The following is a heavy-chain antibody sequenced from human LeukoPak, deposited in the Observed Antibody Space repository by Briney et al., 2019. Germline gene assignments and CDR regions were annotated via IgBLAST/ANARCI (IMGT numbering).Heavy chain of an antibody. Sequence: GGSLRLSCTASGFTFSSYSMSWVRQGPGAGLEWVSAISGSGDTTFYADSVKGRFTISRDNSKKTLYLQVNSLRAEDTAVYFCAKELTTERTPGVDSWGQGTLVTVSS. CDR1: GFTFSSYS. CDR3: AKELTTERTPGVDS. J-gene: IGHJ4*02. D-gene: IGHD4-17*01. V-gene: IGHV3-23*01. CDR2: ISGSGDTT.